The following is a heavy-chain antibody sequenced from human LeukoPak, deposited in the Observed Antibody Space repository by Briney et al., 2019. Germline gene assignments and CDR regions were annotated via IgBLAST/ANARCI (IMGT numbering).Heavy chain of an antibody. CDR1: GFIFSSYS. D-gene: IGHD3-3*01. CDR2: ISGSRSYI. CDR3: AIDYDFWSGYYLSRPPHF. Sequence: PGGSLRLSCAASGFIFSSYSMTWVRQAPGKGLEGVSSISGSRSYIDYVGSVKGRFTISRDNTKDSLYLQMNSLRADDTAVYYCAIDYDFWSGYYLSRPPHFWGQGTLVTVSS. J-gene: IGHJ4*02. V-gene: IGHV3-21*01.